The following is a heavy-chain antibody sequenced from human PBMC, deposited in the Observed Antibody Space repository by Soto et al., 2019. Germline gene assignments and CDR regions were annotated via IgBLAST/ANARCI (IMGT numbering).Heavy chain of an antibody. CDR1: GYSFTSYW. CDR3: ARLIAVAGTIEYWFDP. V-gene: IGHV5-51*03. CDR2: IYPGDSDT. Sequence: EVQLVQSGAEVKKPGESLKISCKGSGYSFTSYWIGWVRQMPGKGLEWMGIIYPGDSDTRYSPSFQGQVTISADKSISTAYLQWSSLKASDTAMYYCARLIAVAGTIEYWFDPWGQGTLVTVSS. J-gene: IGHJ5*02. D-gene: IGHD6-19*01.